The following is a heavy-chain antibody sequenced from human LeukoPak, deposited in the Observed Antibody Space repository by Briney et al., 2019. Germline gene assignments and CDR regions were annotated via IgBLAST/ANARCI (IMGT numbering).Heavy chain of an antibody. D-gene: IGHD2/OR15-2a*01. CDR2: ISSSSSYI. Sequence: GGSLRLSCAASGFTFSSYSMNWVRQAPGKGLEWVSSISSSSSYIYYADSVKGRFTISRDNAKNSLYLQMNSLRAEDTAVYYCARDGVYGESPYTAFDIWGQGTMVTVSS. V-gene: IGHV3-21*01. CDR1: GFTFSSYS. J-gene: IGHJ3*02. CDR3: ARDGVYGESPYTAFDI.